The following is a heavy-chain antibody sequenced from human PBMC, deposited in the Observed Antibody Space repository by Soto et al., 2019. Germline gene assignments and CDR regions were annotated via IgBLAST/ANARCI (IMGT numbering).Heavy chain of an antibody. CDR3: AREGAAWSGSTYYYYGMDV. J-gene: IGHJ6*02. V-gene: IGHV1-69*01. D-gene: IGHD3-3*01. CDR2: IIPIFGTA. CDR1: GGTFSSYA. Sequence: QVQLVQSGAEVKKPGSSVKVSCKASGGTFSSYAISWVRQAPGQGLEWMGGIIPIFGTANYAQKFQGRVTITADESTSTAYMELSSLRSEDTAVYYCAREGAAWSGSTYYYYGMDVWGQGPTVTVSS.